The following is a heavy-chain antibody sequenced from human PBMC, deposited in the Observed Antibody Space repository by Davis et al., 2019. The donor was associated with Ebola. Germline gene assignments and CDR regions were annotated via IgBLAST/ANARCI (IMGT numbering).Heavy chain of an antibody. V-gene: IGHV3-30*18. J-gene: IGHJ4*02. CDR1: GFIFRNYV. D-gene: IGHD4-17*01. CDR2: ISYDGSNK. CDR3: AKGSDYGDVGHFDY. Sequence: GESLKISCETSGFIFRNYVMSWVRQAPGKGLEWVAVISYDGSNKYYADSVKGRFTISRDNSKNTLYLQMNSLSVEDTAVYYCAKGSDYGDVGHFDYWGQGTLVTVSS.